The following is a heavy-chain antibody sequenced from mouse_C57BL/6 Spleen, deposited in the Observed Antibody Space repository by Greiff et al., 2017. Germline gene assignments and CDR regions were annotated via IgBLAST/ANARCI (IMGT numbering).Heavy chain of an antibody. V-gene: IGHV1-69*01. Sequence: QVHVKQPGAELVMPGASVKLSCKASGYTFTSYWMHWVKQRPGQGLEWIGEIDPSDSYTNYNQKFKGKSTLTVDKSSSTAYMQLSSLTSEDSAVYYCARSHTVVAYYFDYWGQGTTLTVSS. D-gene: IGHD1-1*01. CDR3: ARSHTVVAYYFDY. CDR1: GYTFTSYW. CDR2: IDPSDSYT. J-gene: IGHJ2*01.